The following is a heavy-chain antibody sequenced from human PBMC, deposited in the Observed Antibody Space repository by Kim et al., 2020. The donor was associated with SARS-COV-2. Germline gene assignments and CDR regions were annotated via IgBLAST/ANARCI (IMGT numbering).Heavy chain of an antibody. V-gene: IGHV3-30*18. CDR1: GFTFSSYG. CDR2: ISYDGSNK. J-gene: IGHJ4*02. Sequence: GGSLRLSCAASGFTFSSYGMHWVRQAPGKGLEWVAVISYDGSNKYYADSVKGRFTISRDNSKNTLYLQMNSLRAEDTAVYYCAKRRGKFSYWGQGTLVTVSS. CDR3: AKRRGKFSY. D-gene: IGHD2-15*01.